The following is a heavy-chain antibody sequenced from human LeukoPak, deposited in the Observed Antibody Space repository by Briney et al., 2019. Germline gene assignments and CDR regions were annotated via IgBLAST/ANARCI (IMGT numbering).Heavy chain of an antibody. Sequence: GGSLRLSCAASGFTFSSYEMNWVRQAPGKGLEWVSYISSSGNTIYYADSVKGRFTISRDNAKNSLYLLMNSLRAEDTAVYYCAKNIRQLGTYYYYMDVWGKGTTVTVSS. V-gene: IGHV3-48*03. CDR1: GFTFSSYE. D-gene: IGHD1-1*01. CDR3: AKNIRQLGTYYYYMDV. CDR2: ISSSGNTI. J-gene: IGHJ6*03.